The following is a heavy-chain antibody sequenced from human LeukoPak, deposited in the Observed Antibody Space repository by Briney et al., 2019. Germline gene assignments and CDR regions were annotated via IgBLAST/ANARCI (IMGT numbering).Heavy chain of an antibody. Sequence: SETLSLTCTVSGGSISSYYWSWIRQPPGKGLEWIGYIYYSGSTNYNPSLKSRVTISVDTSKNQFSLKLSSVTAADTAVYYCARGAVAGYIDYWGQGTLVTVSS. V-gene: IGHV4-59*01. D-gene: IGHD6-19*01. CDR1: GGSISSYY. CDR2: IYYSGST. J-gene: IGHJ4*02. CDR3: ARGAVAGYIDY.